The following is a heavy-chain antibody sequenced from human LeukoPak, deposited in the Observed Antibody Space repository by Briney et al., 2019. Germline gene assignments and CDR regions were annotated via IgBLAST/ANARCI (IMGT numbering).Heavy chain of an antibody. CDR1: GGSISSNSYY. V-gene: IGHV4-61*02. D-gene: IGHD3-22*01. Sequence: SETLSLTCTVSGGSISSNSYYWSWIRQPAGKGLEWIGRISSSGSTNYNPSLKSRVTISVDTSKSQFSLKLSSVTAADTAVYYCARHASNYDSSGYTLSPWGQGTLVTVSS. CDR3: ARHASNYDSSGYTLSP. J-gene: IGHJ5*02. CDR2: ISSSGST.